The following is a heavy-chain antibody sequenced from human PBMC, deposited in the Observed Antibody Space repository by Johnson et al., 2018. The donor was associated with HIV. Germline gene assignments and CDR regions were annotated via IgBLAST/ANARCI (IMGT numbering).Heavy chain of an antibody. V-gene: IGHV3-30*04. CDR1: GFTFSSYA. CDR2: ISYDGSHQ. J-gene: IGHJ3*02. Sequence: VHLVESGGGVVQPGRSLRLSCAASGFTFSSYAMHWVRQAPGQGLEWVAVISYDGSHQYYAASVKGRFTISRDNSKNTMYLQMTSLRAEDTAVYYCSRDTPYSGSTAAFDIWGQGTMVTVSS. CDR3: SRDTPYSGSTAAFDI. D-gene: IGHD1-26*01.